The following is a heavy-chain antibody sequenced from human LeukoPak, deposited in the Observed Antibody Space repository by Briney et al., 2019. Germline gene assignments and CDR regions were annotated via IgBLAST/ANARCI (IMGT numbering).Heavy chain of an antibody. J-gene: IGHJ4*02. V-gene: IGHV4-59*01. CDR3: ARTKLYCSGGSCYSSLDY. D-gene: IGHD2-15*01. CDR2: IYYSGST. CDR1: GGSISGYY. Sequence: SETLSLTCTVSGGSISGYYWSWIRQPPGKGLEWIGYIYYSGSTNYNPSLKSRVTISVDTSKNQFSLKLTSVTAADTALYYCARTKLYCSGGSCYSSLDYWGQGTLVTVSS.